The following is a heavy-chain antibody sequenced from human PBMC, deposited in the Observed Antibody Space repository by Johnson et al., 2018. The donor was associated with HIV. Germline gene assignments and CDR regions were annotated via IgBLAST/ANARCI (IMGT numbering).Heavy chain of an antibody. CDR3: AKDERAGQWLVLAFDI. J-gene: IGHJ3*02. CDR2: ISYDGSNT. V-gene: IGHV3-30*04. Sequence: QVQLVESGGGVVQPGRSLRLSCAASGFTFSSYAMHWVRQAPGKGLEWVAVISYDGSNTYYADSVRGRFTLSRDNSKNTVYLQMNSLRAEDTAVYYCAKDERAGQWLVLAFDIWGQGTMVTVSS. D-gene: IGHD6-19*01. CDR1: GFTFSSYA.